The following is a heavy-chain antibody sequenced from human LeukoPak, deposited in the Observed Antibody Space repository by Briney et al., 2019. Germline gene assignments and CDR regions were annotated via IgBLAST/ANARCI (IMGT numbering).Heavy chain of an antibody. Sequence: PSETLSLTCTVSGGSISSSSYYWGWIRQPPGKGLEWIGSIYYSGSTYYNPSLKSRVTISVDTSKNQFSLKLSSVTAADTAVYYCARGDSSGHNWFDPWGQGTLVTVSS. CDR3: ARGDSSGHNWFDP. CDR2: IYYSGST. D-gene: IGHD6-19*01. CDR1: GGSISSSSYY. J-gene: IGHJ5*02. V-gene: IGHV4-39*07.